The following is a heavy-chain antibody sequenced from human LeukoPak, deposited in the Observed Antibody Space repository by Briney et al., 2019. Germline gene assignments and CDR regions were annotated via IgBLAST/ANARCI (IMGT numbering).Heavy chain of an antibody. J-gene: IGHJ6*02. CDR1: GGSFSGYY. D-gene: IGHD2-15*01. Sequence: SETLSLTCAVYGGSFSGYYWSWIRQPPGKGLEWIGEINHSGSTNYNPSLKSRVTISVDTSKNQFSLKLSSVTAADTAVYYCARGPVVVAATPSSYYGMDVWGQGTTVTVSS. V-gene: IGHV4-34*01. CDR2: INHSGST. CDR3: ARGPVVVAATPSSYYGMDV.